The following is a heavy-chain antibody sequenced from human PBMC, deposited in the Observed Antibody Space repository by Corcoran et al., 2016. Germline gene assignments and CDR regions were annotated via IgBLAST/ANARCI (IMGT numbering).Heavy chain of an antibody. CDR2: IIPIFGTA. Sequence: QVQLVQSGAEVKKPGSSVKVSCKASGGTFSSYAIIWMRQAPGQGLQWMGGIIPIFGTANYAQKFQGRVTITVDKSTSTAYMELSSQRSEDTAMDSGASSKGGVQAAPREDYYDGMDVWGQGTTVTVSS. D-gene: IGHD2-2*01. CDR1: GGTFSSYA. J-gene: IGHJ6*02. V-gene: IGHV1-69*06. CDR3: ASSKGGVQAAPREDYYDGMDV.